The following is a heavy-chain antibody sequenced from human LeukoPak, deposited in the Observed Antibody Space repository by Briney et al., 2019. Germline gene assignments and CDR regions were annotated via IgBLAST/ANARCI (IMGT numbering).Heavy chain of an antibody. Sequence: PSETPSLTCAVYGGSFSGYYWSWIRQPPGKGLEWIGEINHSGSTNYNPSLKSRVTISVDTSKNQFSLKLSSVTAADTAVYYCARAPLDDFWSGYLGNWFDPWGQGTLVTVSS. D-gene: IGHD3-3*01. V-gene: IGHV4-34*01. CDR3: ARAPLDDFWSGYLGNWFDP. CDR1: GGSFSGYY. CDR2: INHSGST. J-gene: IGHJ5*02.